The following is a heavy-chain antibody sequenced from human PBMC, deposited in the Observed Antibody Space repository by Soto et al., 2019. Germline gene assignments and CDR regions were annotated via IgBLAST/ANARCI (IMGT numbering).Heavy chain of an antibody. CDR1: GFTFSSYG. J-gene: IGHJ5*02. CDR2: IWYDGSNK. D-gene: IGHD4-17*01. CDR3: AREYEKDGDYGFGFDP. V-gene: IGHV3-33*01. Sequence: QVQLVESGGGVVQPGRSLRLSCAASGFTFSSYGMHWVRQAPGKGLEWVAVIWYDGSNKYYADSVKGRFTISRDNSKNTLYLQMNSLRAEATAVYYCAREYEKDGDYGFGFDPWGQGTLVTVSS.